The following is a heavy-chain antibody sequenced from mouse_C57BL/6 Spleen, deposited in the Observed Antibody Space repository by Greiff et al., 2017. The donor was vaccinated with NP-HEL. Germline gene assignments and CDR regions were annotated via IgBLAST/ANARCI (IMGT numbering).Heavy chain of an antibody. V-gene: IGHV2-2*01. CDR1: GFSLTSYG. Sequence: VKLMESGPGLVQPSQSLSITCTVSGFSLTSYGVHWVRQSPGKGLEWLGVIWSGGSTDYNAAFISRLSISKDNSKSQVFFKMNSLQADDTAIYYCARNYRGGYYAMDYWGQGTSVTVSS. J-gene: IGHJ4*01. CDR2: IWSGGST. CDR3: ARNYRGGYYAMDY.